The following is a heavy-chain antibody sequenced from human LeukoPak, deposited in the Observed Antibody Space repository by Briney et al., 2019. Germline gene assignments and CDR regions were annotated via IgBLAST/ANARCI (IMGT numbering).Heavy chain of an antibody. CDR3: ARVEMATSNRIQDESQDY. D-gene: IGHD5-24*01. Sequence: SVKVSCKASGGIFSSYPVSWVREAPGQGLEWMGRVIPILGIANYAQKFQGRVTITADKSTSTAYMELSSLRSEDTAVYYCARVEMATSNRIQDESQDYWGQGTLVTVSS. CDR2: VIPILGIA. CDR1: GGIFSSYP. V-gene: IGHV1-69*04. J-gene: IGHJ4*02.